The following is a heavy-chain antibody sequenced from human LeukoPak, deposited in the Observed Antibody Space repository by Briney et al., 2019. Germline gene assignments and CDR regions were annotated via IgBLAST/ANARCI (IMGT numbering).Heavy chain of an antibody. CDR2: ISSSGSTI. CDR3: AELGITMIGGV. D-gene: IGHD3-10*02. Sequence: GGSLRLSCAASGFTFSSFGMNWVRRAPGKGLEWVSYISSSGSTIYYADSVKGRFTISRDNAKNSLYLQMNSLRAEDTAVYYCAELGITMIGGVWGKGTTVTISS. V-gene: IGHV3-48*04. CDR1: GFTFSSFG. J-gene: IGHJ6*04.